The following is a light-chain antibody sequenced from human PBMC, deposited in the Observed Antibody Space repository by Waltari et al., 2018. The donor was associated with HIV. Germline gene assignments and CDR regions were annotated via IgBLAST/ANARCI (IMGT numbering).Light chain of an antibody. V-gene: IGKV1-39*01. Sequence: DIQLTQSPSPLSASLGESCIIPCRASQTIGDYVNWYQQKPGKPPKLLSYSATSLQPGVPSRFSGSGSGTDFALTISSLQPEDFAIYYCEQIYTFPLFTFGPVTKVDI. J-gene: IGKJ3*01. CDR1: QTIGDY. CDR3: EQIYTFPLFT. CDR2: SAT.